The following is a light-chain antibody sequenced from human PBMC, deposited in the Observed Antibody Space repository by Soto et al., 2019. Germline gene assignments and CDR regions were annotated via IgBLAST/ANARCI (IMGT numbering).Light chain of an antibody. Sequence: QSVLTQPASVSGSPGQSITISCTGTSSDVGGYNYVSWYQQHPGKAPKLMIYEVSNRPSGVSNRFSGSKSDNTASLTISGLQGDDEADYYCSSFVGFSTFGRYVFGTGTKLTVL. V-gene: IGLV2-23*02. CDR3: SSFVGFSTFGRYV. CDR2: EVS. J-gene: IGLJ1*01. CDR1: SSDVGGYNY.